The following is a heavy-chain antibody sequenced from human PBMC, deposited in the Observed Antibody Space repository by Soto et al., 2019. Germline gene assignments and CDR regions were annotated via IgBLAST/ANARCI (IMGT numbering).Heavy chain of an antibody. CDR1: ELSFDDFG. CDR3: ATAQDQQYYGSGSLDY. Sequence: EGSLRLSCAASELSFDDFGMTWGRHAPGKGLEWVSGINWNGGSTGYADSVKGRFTISRDNAKNSLYLQMNSLRAEDTALYHCATAQDQQYYGSGSLDYWGQGTLVTVSS. CDR2: INWNGGST. D-gene: IGHD3-10*01. J-gene: IGHJ4*02. V-gene: IGHV3-20*01.